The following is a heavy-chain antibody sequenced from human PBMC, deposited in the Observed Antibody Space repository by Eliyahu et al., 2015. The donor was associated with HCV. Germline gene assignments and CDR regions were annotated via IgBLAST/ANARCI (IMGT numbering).Heavy chain of an antibody. CDR2: ISWNGDKT. Sequence: EMQLVESGGTLIEPGRSLRLSCAAXGFTFDXYAIXWVRQISGKGLEWVSGISWNGDKTVYADSVKGRFTISRDNAKNSLYLHMNSLRLEDSALYYCVKDTDIGVAKKNRGFDFWGQGTLVTVSS. CDR1: GFTFDXYA. D-gene: IGHD1-14*01. CDR3: VKDTDIGVAKKNRGFDF. J-gene: IGHJ4*02. V-gene: IGHV3-9*01.